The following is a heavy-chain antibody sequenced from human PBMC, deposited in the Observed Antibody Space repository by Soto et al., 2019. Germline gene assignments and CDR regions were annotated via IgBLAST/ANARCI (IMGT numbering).Heavy chain of an antibody. J-gene: IGHJ4*02. Sequence: EVQLLESGGGLVQPGGSLRLSCAASGFAFSSYAMTWVRQAPGKGLEWVSGISGSGATTDYADSVKGRFTISRDKSKSTLYLQMNSLRVEDTAVYFCAKVQSSGWTPYFDYWGQGTLVTVSS. CDR3: AKVQSSGWTPYFDY. V-gene: IGHV3-23*01. CDR1: GFAFSSYA. CDR2: ISGSGATT. D-gene: IGHD6-19*01.